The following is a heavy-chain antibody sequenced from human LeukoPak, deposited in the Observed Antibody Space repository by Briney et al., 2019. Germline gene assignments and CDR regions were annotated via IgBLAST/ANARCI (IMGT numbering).Heavy chain of an antibody. CDR3: ARTSARGAQFDY. CDR1: GGSISNYY. Sequence: KPSETLSLTCTVSGGSISNYYWSWIRQPAGMGLEWIGRIYASGSTNYNPSLKSRVTMSVDTSNNQFSLNLSSVTAADTAVYYCARTSARGAQFDYWGQGTLVTVS. V-gene: IGHV4-4*07. J-gene: IGHJ4*02. D-gene: IGHD3-10*01. CDR2: IYASGST.